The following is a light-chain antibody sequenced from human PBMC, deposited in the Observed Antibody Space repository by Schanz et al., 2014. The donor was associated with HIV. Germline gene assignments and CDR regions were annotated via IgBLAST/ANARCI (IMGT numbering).Light chain of an antibody. CDR2: WAS. J-gene: IGKJ2*01. Sequence: DIVMTQSPDSLAVSLGERATINCKSSQSVLYSSNNKNYLAWYQQKPGQPPKLLIYWASTRESGVPDRFSGRESGTDFHLTISTLHAEAVAVYYCQQYYSTPPTFGQGTKLEI. V-gene: IGKV4-1*01. CDR1: QSVLYSSNNKNY. CDR3: QQYYSTPPT.